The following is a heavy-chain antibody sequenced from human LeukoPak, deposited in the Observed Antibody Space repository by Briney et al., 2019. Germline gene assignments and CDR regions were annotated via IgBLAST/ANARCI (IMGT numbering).Heavy chain of an antibody. CDR3: ARHIGYWYGMDV. Sequence: SETLSLTCTVSGGSISSSSYYWGWIRQPPGKGLEWIGSIYYSGSTYYNPSLKSRVTISVDTSKNQFSLKLSSVPAADTAVYYCARHIGYWYGMDVWGQGTTVTVSS. D-gene: IGHD2-2*03. J-gene: IGHJ6*02. V-gene: IGHV4-39*01. CDR1: GGSISSSSYY. CDR2: IYYSGST.